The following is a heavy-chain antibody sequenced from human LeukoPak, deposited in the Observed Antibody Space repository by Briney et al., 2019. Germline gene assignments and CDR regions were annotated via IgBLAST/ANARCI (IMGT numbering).Heavy chain of an antibody. CDR1: GFTFSNYA. J-gene: IGHJ6*04. Sequence: GGSLKLSCAASGFTFSNYAMSWVRQAPGKGLEWVSAIGGSASSTYYADSVKGRFTISRDNSKNTLYLQMNSLRAEDTAVYYCAKDVGAVATTMDVWGKGTTVTISS. CDR3: AKDVGAVATTMDV. D-gene: IGHD6-19*01. V-gene: IGHV3-23*01. CDR2: IGGSASST.